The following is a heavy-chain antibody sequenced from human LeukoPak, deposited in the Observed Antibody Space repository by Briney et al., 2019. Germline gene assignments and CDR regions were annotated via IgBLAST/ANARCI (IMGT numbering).Heavy chain of an antibody. CDR1: GGSFSGYY. V-gene: IGHV4-34*01. CDR2: INHSGST. D-gene: IGHD5-18*01. Sequence: KPSETLSLTCAVYGGSFSGYYWSWIRQPPGKGLEWIGEINHSGSTNYNPSLKSRVTISVDTSMNQFSLKLSSVTAADTAVYYCARYRYSYGYYFDYWGQGTLVTVSS. J-gene: IGHJ4*02. CDR3: ARYRYSYGYYFDY.